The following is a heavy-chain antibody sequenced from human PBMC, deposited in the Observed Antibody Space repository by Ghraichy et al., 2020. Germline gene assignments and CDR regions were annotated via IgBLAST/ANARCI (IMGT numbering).Heavy chain of an antibody. CDR3: ARGVVVVVAATSYYYYGMDV. CDR1: GDSVSSNSAA. J-gene: IGHJ6*02. CDR2: TYYRSKWYN. D-gene: IGHD2-15*01. V-gene: IGHV6-1*01. Sequence: SQTLSLTCAISGDSVSSNSAAWNWIRQSPSRGLEWLLRTYYRSKWYNDYAVSVKSRITINPATSKNQFSLQLNSVTPEDTAVYYCARGVVVVVAATSYYYYGMDVWGQGTTVTVSS.